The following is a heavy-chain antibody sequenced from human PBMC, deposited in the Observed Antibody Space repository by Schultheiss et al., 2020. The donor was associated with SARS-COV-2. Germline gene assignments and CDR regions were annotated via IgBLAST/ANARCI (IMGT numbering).Heavy chain of an antibody. CDR1: GGSISSYY. V-gene: IGHV4-59*01. D-gene: IGHD3-3*01. CDR3: ARLVVPYDFWSGHDNYYYYMDV. CDR2: IYYSGST. Sequence: GSLRLSCTVSGGSISSYYWSWIRQPPGKGLEWIGYIYYSGSTNYNPSLKSRVTISVDTSKNQFSLKLSSVTAADTAVYYCARLVVPYDFWSGHDNYYYYMDVWGKGTTVTVSS. J-gene: IGHJ6*03.